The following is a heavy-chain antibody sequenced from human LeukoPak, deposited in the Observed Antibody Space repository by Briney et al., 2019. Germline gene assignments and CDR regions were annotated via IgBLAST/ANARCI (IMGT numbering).Heavy chain of an antibody. CDR3: ARGRGYGGNYLRAFDI. CDR1: GGSIGSYF. CDR2: NSGST. D-gene: IGHD1-26*01. J-gene: IGHJ3*02. V-gene: IGHV4-59*08. Sequence: PSETLSLTCTVSGGSIGSYFWSWLRQPPGKGLEWIGYNSGSTKYNPSLKSRVTISVDTSKNQFSLKLSSVTAADTAVYYCARGRGYGGNYLRAFDIWGQGTMVSVSS.